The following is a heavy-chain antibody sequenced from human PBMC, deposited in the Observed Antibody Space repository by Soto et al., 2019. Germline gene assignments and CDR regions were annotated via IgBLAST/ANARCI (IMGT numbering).Heavy chain of an antibody. CDR2: IDPSDSYD. V-gene: IGHV5-10-1*01. Sequence: GESLKISCKGSGYTFTNFWINWMRQMPGKGLEWMGKIDPSDSYDRYSPSFEGHVTFSVDKSINTAYLQWSSLTASDTAIYYCATRRGPEYDAFDIWGQGTMVTVSS. CDR3: ATRRGPEYDAFDI. CDR1: GYTFTNFW. J-gene: IGHJ3*02.